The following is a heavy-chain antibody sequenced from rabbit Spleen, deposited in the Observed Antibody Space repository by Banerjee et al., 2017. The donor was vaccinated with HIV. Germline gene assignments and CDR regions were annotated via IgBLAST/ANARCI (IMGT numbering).Heavy chain of an antibody. V-gene: IGHV1S45*01. CDR1: GVSFSNSDY. Sequence: QEQLVESGGGLVQPEGSLTLTCIASGVSFSNSDYMCWVRQAPGKGLEWISCIAGSSSDFTYSATWAKGRFTISKTSSTTVTLQMTSLTVADTATYFCARHHTNTGYNLWGPGTLVTVS. J-gene: IGHJ4*01. CDR2: IAGSSSDFT. CDR3: ARHHTNTGYNL. D-gene: IGHD1-1*01.